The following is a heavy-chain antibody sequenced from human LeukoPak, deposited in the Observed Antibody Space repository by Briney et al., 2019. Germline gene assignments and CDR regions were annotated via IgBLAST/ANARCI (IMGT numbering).Heavy chain of an antibody. J-gene: IGHJ6*02. V-gene: IGHV3-48*01. Sequence: PGGSLRLSCAASGFTFISYSMNWVRQAPGKGLEWVSYISSSSSTIYYADSVKGRFTISRDNAKNSLYLQMNSLRAEDTAVYYCARGNRWLVFYYYGMDVWGQGTTVTVSS. CDR3: ARGNRWLVFYYYGMDV. CDR1: GFTFISYS. CDR2: ISSSSSTI. D-gene: IGHD6-19*01.